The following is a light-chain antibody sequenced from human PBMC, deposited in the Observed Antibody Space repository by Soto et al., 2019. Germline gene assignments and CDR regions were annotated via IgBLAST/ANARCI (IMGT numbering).Light chain of an antibody. V-gene: IGKV3-20*01. CDR1: QGISSNF. J-gene: IGKJ2*02. CDR3: QQYYSSPPST. Sequence: EIVLTQSPGTLSLSPGQTATLSCTASQGISSNFLAWYQQKPGQAPRLLIYGASSRATGIPGKFSGSGSGTDYTLTISNLGPEDFAVYFCQQYYSSPPSTFGQGTKLEIK. CDR2: GAS.